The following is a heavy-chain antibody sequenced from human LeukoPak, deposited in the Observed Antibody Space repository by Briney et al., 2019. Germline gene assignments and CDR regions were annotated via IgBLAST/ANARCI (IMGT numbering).Heavy chain of an antibody. CDR2: VHETGYA. CDR3: ARTVVTATIDGFQI. V-gene: IGHV4-38-2*02. J-gene: IGHJ3*02. CDR1: GSSFRSGHY. D-gene: IGHD2-21*02. Sequence: SETLSLTCSVSGSSFRSGHYWGWIRQSSGEGLEWIGNVHETGYANYNPSLRSRVTISVDPSKSQFSLRLTSVTAADTAVYYCARTVVTATIDGFQIWGQGTMVTISS.